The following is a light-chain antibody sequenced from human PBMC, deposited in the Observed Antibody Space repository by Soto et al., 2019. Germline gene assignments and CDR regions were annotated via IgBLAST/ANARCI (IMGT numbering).Light chain of an antibody. V-gene: IGLV2-8*01. CDR2: EVS. J-gene: IGLJ2*01. CDR3: SSYAGTNIFVV. Sequence: QSALTQPPSASGSTGQSVTISCTGTGSDVGAYNYVSWYQQHPGKAPKLIIFEVSKRPSGVPDRFSASKSGNTASLTVSGLQAEDEADYYCSSYAGTNIFVVFGGGTQLTVL. CDR1: GSDVGAYNY.